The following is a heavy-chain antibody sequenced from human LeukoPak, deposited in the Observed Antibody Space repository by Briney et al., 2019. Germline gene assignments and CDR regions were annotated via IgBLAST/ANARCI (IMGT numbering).Heavy chain of an antibody. CDR3: TRAGGDSWYFDY. CDR2: TYYRSKWYN. D-gene: IGHD2-21*02. Sequence: SQTHSLTCAISGDSVSSNSAAWNWIRQSPSRGLEWLGRTYYRSKWYNDYAISVKSRITINPDTSKNQFSLQLNSVTPDDTAVYYCTRAGGDSWYFDYWGQGTLVTVSS. J-gene: IGHJ4*02. CDR1: GDSVSSNSAA. V-gene: IGHV6-1*01.